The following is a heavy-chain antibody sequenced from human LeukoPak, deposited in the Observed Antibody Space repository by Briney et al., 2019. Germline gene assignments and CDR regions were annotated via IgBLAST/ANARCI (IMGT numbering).Heavy chain of an antibody. J-gene: IGHJ5*02. CDR1: GGSISSSSYY. D-gene: IGHD2-2*01. Sequence: SETLSLTCTVSGGSISSSSYYWGWIRQPPGKGLEWIGSIYYSGSTYYNPSLKSRVTISVDTSKNQFSLKLSSVTAADTAVYYCARTRYYQLLTGRHPDVGGWFDPWGQGTLVTVSS. CDR2: IYYSGST. V-gene: IGHV4-39*07. CDR3: ARTRYYQLLTGRHPDVGGWFDP.